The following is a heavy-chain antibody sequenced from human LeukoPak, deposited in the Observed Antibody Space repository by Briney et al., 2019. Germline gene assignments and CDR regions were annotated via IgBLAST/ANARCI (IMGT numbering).Heavy chain of an antibody. CDR1: GFTFSSYS. V-gene: IGHV3-21*01. Sequence: PGGSLRLSCAASGFTFSSYSMNWVRQAPGKGLEWVSSISSSSSYIYYADSVKGRFTISRDNAKNSLYLQMNSLRAEDTAVYYCARVRDSSSWYYFDYWGQGTLVTVSS. CDR2: ISSSSSYI. D-gene: IGHD6-13*01. CDR3: ARVRDSSSWYYFDY. J-gene: IGHJ4*02.